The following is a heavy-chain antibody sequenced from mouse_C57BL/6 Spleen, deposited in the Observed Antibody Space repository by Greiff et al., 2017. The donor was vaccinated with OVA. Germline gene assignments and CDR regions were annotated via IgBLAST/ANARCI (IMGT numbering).Heavy chain of an antibody. V-gene: IGHV8-8*01. CDR2: IWWDDDK. CDR3: ARSPTIYGNYVRYFDV. D-gene: IGHD2-1*01. J-gene: IGHJ1*03. Sequence: QVTLKECGPGILQPSQTLSLTCSFSGFSLSTFGMGVGWIRQPSGKGLEWLAHIWWDDDKYYNPALKSRLTISKDTSKNQVFLKIANVDTADTATYYCARSPTIYGNYVRYFDVWGTGTTVTVSS. CDR1: GFSLSTFGMG.